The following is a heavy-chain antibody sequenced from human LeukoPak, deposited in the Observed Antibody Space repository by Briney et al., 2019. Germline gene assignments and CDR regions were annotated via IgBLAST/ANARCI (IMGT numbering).Heavy chain of an antibody. CDR2: IYSSGST. D-gene: IGHD4-17*01. CDR1: AFTVSSNY. CDR3: ARDLYGVSHDY. Sequence: GGSLRLSCAASAFTVSSNYMNWVRQAPGMVLEWVSVIYSSGSTYYADSVKGRFTISRDNSKNTLYLQMNSLRAEDTAVYYCARDLYGVSHDYWGQGTLVTVSS. V-gene: IGHV3-53*01. J-gene: IGHJ4*02.